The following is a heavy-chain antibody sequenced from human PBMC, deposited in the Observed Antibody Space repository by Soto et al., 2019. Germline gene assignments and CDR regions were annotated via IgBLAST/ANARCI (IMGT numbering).Heavy chain of an antibody. J-gene: IGHJ4*02. Sequence: QVQLVQSGPEVKKPGASVKVSCKTSGYTFTNFGISWVRQAPGQGLEWMGWVTTDKGKTTYAQKFQGRVTMTTDTSTSTAYMELRSLRSHDTAVYYCPTRSPAFDYWGQGTLVTVSS. CDR1: GYTFTNFG. CDR3: PTRSPAFDY. CDR2: VTTDKGKT. V-gene: IGHV1-18*01.